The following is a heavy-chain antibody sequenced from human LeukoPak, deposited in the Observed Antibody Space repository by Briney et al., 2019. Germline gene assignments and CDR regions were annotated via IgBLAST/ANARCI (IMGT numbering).Heavy chain of an antibody. CDR2: IYYSGST. V-gene: IGHV4-39*01. J-gene: IGHJ6*02. Sequence: TSETLSLTCTVSGGSISSSSYYWGWIRQPPGKGLEWIGSIYYSGSTYYNPSLKSRVTISVDTSKNQFSLKLSSVTAADTAVYYCARQDSSGYSGSLWGQGTTVTVSS. CDR3: ARQDSSGYSGSL. CDR1: GGSISSSSYY. D-gene: IGHD3-22*01.